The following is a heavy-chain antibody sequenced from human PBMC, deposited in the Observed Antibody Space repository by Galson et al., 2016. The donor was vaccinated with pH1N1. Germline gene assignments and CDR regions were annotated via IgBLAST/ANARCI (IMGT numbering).Heavy chain of an antibody. CDR3: ARPGNYDGDRRGAFDL. CDR2: ITYTSGTT. V-gene: IGHV3-48*04. D-gene: IGHD4-23*01. Sequence: SLRLSCAASGFTFSNWHMDWVRQAPGEGLEWISFITYTSGTTYHADSVKGRFIVSRDNARNSLYLEMNSLRVEDTAVYYCARPGNYDGDRRGAFDLWGQGTMVTVSP. J-gene: IGHJ3*01. CDR1: GFTFSNWH.